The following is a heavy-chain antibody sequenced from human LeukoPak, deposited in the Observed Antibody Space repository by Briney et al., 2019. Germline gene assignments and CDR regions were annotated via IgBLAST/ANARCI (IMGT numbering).Heavy chain of an antibody. V-gene: IGHV1-8*02. CDR1: GYTFTSYY. J-gene: IGHJ6*02. Sequence: ASVTVSCMASGYTFTSYYMHWVRQAAGQGLEWMGWMNPNSGNTGYAQKFQGRVTMTRNTSISTAYMELSSLRSEDTAVYYCARVILRFLEWSGSYYGMDVWGQGTTVTVSS. CDR3: ARVILRFLEWSGSYYGMDV. CDR2: MNPNSGNT. D-gene: IGHD3-3*01.